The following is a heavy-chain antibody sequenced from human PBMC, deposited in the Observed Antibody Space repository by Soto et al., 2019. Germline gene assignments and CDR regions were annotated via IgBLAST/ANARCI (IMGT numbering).Heavy chain of an antibody. CDR2: ISTSGSTV. Sequence: PGGSLRLSCAASRFTFSTYEMNWVRQAPGTGLEWVSYISTSGSTVYYADSVKGRFTISRDNTRNSLYLQMNSLRDEDTALYYCVRYCSTTLCNGVATRTFDYWGQGTRVTVAA. CDR3: VRYCSTTLCNGVATRTFDY. D-gene: IGHD2-2*01. J-gene: IGHJ4*02. V-gene: IGHV3-48*03. CDR1: RFTFSTYE.